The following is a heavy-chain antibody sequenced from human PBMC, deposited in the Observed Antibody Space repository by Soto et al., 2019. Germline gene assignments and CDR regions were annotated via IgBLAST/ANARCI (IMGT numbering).Heavy chain of an antibody. J-gene: IGHJ4*02. CDR1: GFTFSSYG. CDR3: ARSPAAVLDPIFDY. Sequence: GGSLRLSCAASGFTFSSYGMHWVRQAPGKGLEWVAVIWYDGSNKYYADSVKGRFTISRDNSKNTLYLQMNSLRAEDTAVYYCARSPAAVLDPIFDYWGQGTLVTVSS. CDR2: IWYDGSNK. V-gene: IGHV3-33*01. D-gene: IGHD1-1*01.